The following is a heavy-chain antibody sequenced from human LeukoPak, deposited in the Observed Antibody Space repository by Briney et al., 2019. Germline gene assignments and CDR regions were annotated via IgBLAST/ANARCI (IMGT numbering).Heavy chain of an antibody. CDR3: ARVLPAAGTYYYYYMDV. J-gene: IGHJ6*03. Sequence: SETLSLTCTVSGGSISSSSYYWGWIRQPPGKGLEWIGSIYHSGSTYYNPSLKSRVTISVDRSKNQFSLKLSSVTAADTAVYYCARVLPAAGTYYYYYMDVWGKGTTVTVSS. V-gene: IGHV4-39*07. D-gene: IGHD6-13*01. CDR2: IYHSGST. CDR1: GGSISSSSYY.